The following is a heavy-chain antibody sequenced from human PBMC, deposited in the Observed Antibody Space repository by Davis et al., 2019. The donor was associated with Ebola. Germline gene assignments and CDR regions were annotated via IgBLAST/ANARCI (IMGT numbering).Heavy chain of an antibody. CDR3: VKAEVKWGNAFDI. J-gene: IGHJ3*02. D-gene: IGHD7-27*01. V-gene: IGHV3-64D*08. Sequence: PGGSLRLSCSGSGFNFRSAAMFWVRQAPGKGLECVSAISGDGGTISYASSVKGRFTISRDNSRNTLNLQLRSLRPEDTAVYFCVKAEVKWGNAFDIWGPGTMVSVYS. CDR1: GFNFRSAA. CDR2: ISGDGGTI.